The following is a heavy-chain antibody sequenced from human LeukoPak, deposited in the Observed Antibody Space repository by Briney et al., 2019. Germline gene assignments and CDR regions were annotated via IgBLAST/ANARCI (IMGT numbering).Heavy chain of an antibody. V-gene: IGHV3-48*01. D-gene: IGHD1-14*01. CDR2: ISSGSSTM. CDR3: ASRSTMGRAFDI. Sequence: GGSLRLSCAASGFTVSSNYMSWVRQAPGKGLEWVSYISSGSSTMYYADSVKGRFTISRDYAKNSLYLQMNSLRPEDTAVYYCASRSTMGRAFDIWGQGTMVTVSS. J-gene: IGHJ3*02. CDR1: GFTVSSNY.